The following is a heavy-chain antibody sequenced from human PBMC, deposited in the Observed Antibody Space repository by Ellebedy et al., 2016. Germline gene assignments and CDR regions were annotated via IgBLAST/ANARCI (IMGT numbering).Heavy chain of an antibody. CDR2: MYYTEST. CDR1: GGSISSSSYY. J-gene: IGHJ6*02. V-gene: IGHV4-39*07. CDR3: ARDFIVLRGVVIGNGMDV. D-gene: IGHD3-10*01. Sequence: SETLSLXCTVSGGSISSSSYYWVWIRQPPGKGLEWIGSMYYTESTYYNLSLKSRVTISVDTSKNQFSLKLSSVTAADTAVYYCARDFIVLRGVVIGNGMDVWGQGTTVTASS.